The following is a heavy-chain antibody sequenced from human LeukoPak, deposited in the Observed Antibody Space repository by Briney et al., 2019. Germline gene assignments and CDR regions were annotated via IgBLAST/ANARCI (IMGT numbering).Heavy chain of an antibody. Sequence: GGSLRLACAASGFSFSGFDMNWVRQAPGRGLEWVSKISSSSRSIYYADSVKGRFTGSRDNGKNLLFLQKNSLRVEDTAVYYCASYDGFTQDKGDYWGQGTLVTVSS. D-gene: IGHD3-16*01. CDR2: ISSSSRSI. J-gene: IGHJ4*02. CDR3: ASYDGFTQDKGDY. CDR1: GFSFSGFD. V-gene: IGHV3-48*03.